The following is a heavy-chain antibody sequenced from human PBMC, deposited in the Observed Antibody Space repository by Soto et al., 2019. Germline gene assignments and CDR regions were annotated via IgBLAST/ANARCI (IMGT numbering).Heavy chain of an antibody. CDR3: ARELRIVGAPYFDY. D-gene: IGHD1-26*01. Sequence: PSETLSLTCTVSGGSISSGDYYWSWIRQPPGKGLEWIGYIYYSGSTYYNPSLKSRVTISVDKSKNQFSLKLSSVTAADTAVYYCARELRIVGAPYFDYWGQGTLVTV. J-gene: IGHJ4*02. CDR1: GGSISSGDYY. CDR2: IYYSGST. V-gene: IGHV4-30-4*01.